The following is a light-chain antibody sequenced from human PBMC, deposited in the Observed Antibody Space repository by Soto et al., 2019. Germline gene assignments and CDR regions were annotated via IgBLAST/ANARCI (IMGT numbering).Light chain of an antibody. CDR2: AAS. J-gene: IGKJ1*01. V-gene: IGKV1-39*01. CDR1: QSISSY. CDR3: QQSYSLWT. Sequence: DIQMTQSPSSLSASVGDRVTITCRASQSISSYLNWYQQNPGKAPKLLIYAASSLQSGVPSRFSGSGSGTDFTLTISSLQPEDFATYYCQQSYSLWTFGQGTKVDIK.